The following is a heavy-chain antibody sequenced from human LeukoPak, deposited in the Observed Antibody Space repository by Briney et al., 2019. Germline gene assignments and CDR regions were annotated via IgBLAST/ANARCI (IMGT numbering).Heavy chain of an antibody. J-gene: IGHJ4*02. CDR3: ARAGGYCGRISCPYYFDY. D-gene: IGHD2-15*01. V-gene: IGHV4-39*07. CDR1: GRSISSSSYY. CDR2: IYYSGST. Sequence: SETLSLTCTVSGRSISSSSYYWRWIRQPPGKGLEWIGSIYYSGSTYYNPSLKSRVTISVDTSKNQYSLKLSSVTAADTAVYYCARAGGYCGRISCPYYFDYWGQGSLVAVSS.